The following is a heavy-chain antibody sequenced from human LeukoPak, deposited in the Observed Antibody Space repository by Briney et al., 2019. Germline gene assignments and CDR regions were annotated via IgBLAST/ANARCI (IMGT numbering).Heavy chain of an antibody. V-gene: IGHV1-46*01. CDR3: ARKMTGYSYYFDY. CDR2: INPSGGDT. CDR1: GYTFTSYY. D-gene: IGHD2-15*01. J-gene: IGHJ4*02. Sequence: ASVKVSCKASGYTFTSYYMHWVRQAPGQGLEWMGIINPSGGDTSYAQKFQGRVTLTRDTSTRTLYMELSSLRSDDTAVYYCARKMTGYSYYFDYWGQGTLVTVAS.